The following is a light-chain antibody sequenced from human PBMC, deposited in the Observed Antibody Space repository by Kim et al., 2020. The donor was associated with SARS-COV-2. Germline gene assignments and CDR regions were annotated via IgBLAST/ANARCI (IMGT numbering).Light chain of an antibody. CDR2: DVY. J-gene: IGLJ1*01. CDR3: SSYTTSNTYV. CDR1: SNDVGAYNY. V-gene: IGLV2-14*04. Sequence: GQSIPITCTGTSNDVGAYNYVSWYQQHPGKAPNLIIYDVYSRPSGVSNRFSGSKSGNTASLTISGLQAEDEADYYCSSYTTSNTYVFATGTKVTVL.